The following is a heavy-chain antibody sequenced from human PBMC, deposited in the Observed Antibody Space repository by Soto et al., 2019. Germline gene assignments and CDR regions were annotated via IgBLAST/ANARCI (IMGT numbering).Heavy chain of an antibody. CDR3: ARGPSGVKVDY. J-gene: IGHJ4*02. CDR2: IYHGGST. Sequence: QVQLQESGPGLVKPSQTLSLTCTVSGGSISNVNYCWSWIRQPPVKGLEWIGHIYHGGSTYNNPSLTSRVTISVDTSKNQFSLQLSSVSAADTAVYYCARGPSGVKVDYWGQGTMVTVSS. D-gene: IGHD3-16*01. V-gene: IGHV4-30-4*01. CDR1: GGSISNVNYC.